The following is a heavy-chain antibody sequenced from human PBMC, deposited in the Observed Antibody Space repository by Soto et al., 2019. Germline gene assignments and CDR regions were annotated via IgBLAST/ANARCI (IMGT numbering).Heavy chain of an antibody. CDR2: ISSSGSTI. Sequence: EVQLVESGGGLVQPGGSLGLSCAASGFTFSSYEMNWVRQAPGKGLEWVSYISSSGSTIYYADSVKGRFTISRDNAKNSLYLQMNSLRAEDTAVYYCARAAEGNWNEPGDAFDIWGQGTMVTVSS. D-gene: IGHD1-1*01. J-gene: IGHJ3*02. CDR3: ARAAEGNWNEPGDAFDI. CDR1: GFTFSSYE. V-gene: IGHV3-48*03.